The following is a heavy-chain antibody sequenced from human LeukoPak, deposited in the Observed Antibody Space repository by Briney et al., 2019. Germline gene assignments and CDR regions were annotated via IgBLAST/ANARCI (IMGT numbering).Heavy chain of an antibody. Sequence: GESLKISCKGSGYSFTSYWIGWVRQMPGKGLEWVGTIYPGDSATRYSPSFQGQSTFPADKSISTSYLQWSSLKAPDTARYYGASSYNYDSSGCVPPFDYWGQGTLVTSS. CDR3: ASSYNYDSSGCVPPFDY. D-gene: IGHD3-22*01. V-gene: IGHV5-51*01. CDR2: IYPGDSAT. CDR1: GYSFTSYW. J-gene: IGHJ4*02.